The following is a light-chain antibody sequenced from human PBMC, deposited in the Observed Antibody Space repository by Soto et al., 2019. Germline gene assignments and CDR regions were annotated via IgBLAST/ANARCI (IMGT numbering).Light chain of an antibody. CDR3: LYYTKDYPGT. J-gene: IGKJ1*01. Sequence: DIQMTQSPSSLSASVGDRVTLTCRASQDIGQYLAWYQQRPGKVPKLLIYYVSTLQSGVPSRFSGSGSGTEFTLTISSLQPQDVAIYCCLYYTKDYPGTFGQGTKVEI. CDR1: QDIGQY. V-gene: IGKV1-27*01. CDR2: YVS.